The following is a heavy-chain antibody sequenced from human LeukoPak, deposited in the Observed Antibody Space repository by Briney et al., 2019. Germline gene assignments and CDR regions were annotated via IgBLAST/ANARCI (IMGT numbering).Heavy chain of an antibody. J-gene: IGHJ4*02. Sequence: GASVKVSCKASGYTFTSYDINWVRQATGQGLEWMGWMNPNSGNTGYAQKFQGRVTITRNTSISTAYMELSSLRSEDTAVYYCATAMTAMVTYYFDYWGQGTLVTVSS. V-gene: IGHV1-8*03. CDR3: ATAMTAMVTYYFDY. CDR1: GYTFTSYD. D-gene: IGHD5-18*01. CDR2: MNPNSGNT.